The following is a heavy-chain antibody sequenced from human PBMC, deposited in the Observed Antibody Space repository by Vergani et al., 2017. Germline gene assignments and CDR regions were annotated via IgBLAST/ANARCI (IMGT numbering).Heavy chain of an antibody. CDR1: GDSVSSNSAA. V-gene: IGHV6-1*01. Sequence: PSPTLSLTCAISGDSVSSNSAAWNWIRQSPSRGLEWLGRTSSRSTLYTSYAVSVKSRITINPDTSKNQFSLQLNSVTPEDTAVYYCAREVAGVYGMDVWGQGTTVTVSS. D-gene: IGHD6-19*01. CDR3: AREVAGVYGMDV. J-gene: IGHJ6*02. CDR2: TSSRSTLYT.